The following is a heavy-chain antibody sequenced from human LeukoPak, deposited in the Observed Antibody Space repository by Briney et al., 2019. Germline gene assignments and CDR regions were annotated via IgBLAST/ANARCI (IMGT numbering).Heavy chain of an antibody. CDR1: GGSFSGYY. Sequence: SETLSLTCAVYGGSFSGYYWSWIRQPPGKGLEWIGEINHSGSTNYNPSLKSRVTISVDTSKNQFSLKLSSVTAADTAVYYCARDPPRGDYWGQGTLVTVSS. V-gene: IGHV4-34*01. CDR2: INHSGST. J-gene: IGHJ4*02. CDR3: ARDPPRGDY.